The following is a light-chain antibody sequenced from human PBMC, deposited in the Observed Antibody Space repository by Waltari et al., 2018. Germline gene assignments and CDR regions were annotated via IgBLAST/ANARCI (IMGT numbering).Light chain of an antibody. J-gene: IGLJ1*01. V-gene: IGLV2-23*02. CDR2: EVN. CDR1: ISAIGLFSV. Sequence: QSALTQPASVSASPGQSITVSCSGSISAIGLFSVVSWFQQYPGQPPRLIIYEVNKRPPGISDRFSATKSGNVASLTISGLQADDEADYYCCSFTSSSTYVFGSGTTVTVL. CDR3: CSFTSSSTYV.